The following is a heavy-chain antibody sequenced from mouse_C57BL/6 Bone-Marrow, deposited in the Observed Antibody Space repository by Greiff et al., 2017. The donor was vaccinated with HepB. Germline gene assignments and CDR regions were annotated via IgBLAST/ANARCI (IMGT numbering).Heavy chain of an antibody. CDR2: IYPRSGNT. Sequence: VQLQQSGTELARPGASVKLSCKASGYTFTSYGISWVKQRTGQGLEWIGEIYPRSGNTYYNEKFKGKATLTADKSSSTAYMELRSLTSEDSAVYFYTDSKSYWYFDVWGKGTTVTVSS. D-gene: IGHD2-5*01. CDR1: GYTFTSYG. J-gene: IGHJ1*03. V-gene: IGHV1-81*01. CDR3: TDSKSYWYFDV.